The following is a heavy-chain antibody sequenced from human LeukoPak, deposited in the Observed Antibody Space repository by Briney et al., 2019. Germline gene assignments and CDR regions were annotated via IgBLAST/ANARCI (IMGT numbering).Heavy chain of an antibody. D-gene: IGHD3-3*01. CDR1: GGSISSYY. CDR3: ARARITIFGVVTTESFDI. V-gene: IGHV4-59*01. J-gene: IGHJ3*02. CDR2: IYYSGST. Sequence: SETLSLTCTVSGGSISSYYWSWIRQPPGKGLEWIGYIYYSGSTNYNPSLKSRVTISVDTSKNQFSLKLSSVTAADTAVYYCARARITIFGVVTTESFDIWGQGTMVTVSS.